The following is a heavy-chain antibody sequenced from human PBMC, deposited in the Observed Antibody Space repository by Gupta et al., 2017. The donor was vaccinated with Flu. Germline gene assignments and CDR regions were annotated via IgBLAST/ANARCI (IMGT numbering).Heavy chain of an antibody. D-gene: IGHD3-3*01. CDR2: ISHSGST. J-gene: IGHJ4*02. CDR1: GESLSGYF. Sequence: VRLQQLGAGLLKPSETLSLTCAVSGESLSGYFWSWIRQPPGKGLEWIGEISHSGSTNYNPSLKSRVTISVDTSKRQFSLKVSSVTAADTALYWCARDFYGGNGYFDSWGQGTLVTVSS. V-gene: IGHV4-34*01. CDR3: ARDFYGGNGYFDS.